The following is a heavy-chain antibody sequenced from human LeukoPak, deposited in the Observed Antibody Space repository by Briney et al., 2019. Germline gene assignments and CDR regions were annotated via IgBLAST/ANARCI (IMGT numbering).Heavy chain of an antibody. CDR2: ISGNAGST. V-gene: IGHV3-23*01. J-gene: IGHJ4*02. D-gene: IGHD3-22*01. CDR1: GFTLSSYA. Sequence: GGSLRLSCAASGFTLSSYAMSWVRQAPGRGLEWVSLISGNAGSTYYADSVKGRFTISRDITKNTLYLQMNSLRAEDTAVYYCAKDRVTYYYDSSGYSTLVWGQGTLVTVSS. CDR3: AKDRVTYYYDSSGYSTLV.